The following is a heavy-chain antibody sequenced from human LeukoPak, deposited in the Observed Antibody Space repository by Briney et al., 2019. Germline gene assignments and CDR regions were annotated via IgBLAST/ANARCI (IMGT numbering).Heavy chain of an antibody. CDR3: ARGPSYSSSFDF. CDR1: GFTFSSYG. Sequence: GGSLRLSCAASGFTFSSYGMHWVRQAPGKGLEWAAVIWYDGSNKYYADSVKGRFTISRDNSKNTLYLQMNSLRAEDAAVYYCARGPSYSSSFDFWGQGTLVTVSS. V-gene: IGHV3-33*08. J-gene: IGHJ4*02. D-gene: IGHD6-13*01. CDR2: IWYDGSNK.